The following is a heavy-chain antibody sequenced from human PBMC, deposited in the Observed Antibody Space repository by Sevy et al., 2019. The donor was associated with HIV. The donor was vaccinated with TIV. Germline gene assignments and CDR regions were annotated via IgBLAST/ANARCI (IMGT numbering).Heavy chain of an antibody. CDR1: GFTFNKAW. D-gene: IGHD3-3*01. J-gene: IGHJ4*02. CDR3: TTKGGFWSGYQYFDY. Sequence: GGSLRLSCAASGFTFNKAWMTWVRQAPGKGLEWVGRIKSNGDGGTTDYTAPGKGRFTISRDDSKNTLYLQMNSLKTEDTAVYYCTTKGGFWSGYQYFDYWGQGTLVTVSS. CDR2: IKSNGDGGTT. V-gene: IGHV3-15*01.